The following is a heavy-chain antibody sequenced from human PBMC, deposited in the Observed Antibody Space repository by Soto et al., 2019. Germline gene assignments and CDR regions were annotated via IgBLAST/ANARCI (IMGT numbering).Heavy chain of an antibody. D-gene: IGHD1-7*01. CDR1: GCSISSSNW. J-gene: IGHJ4*02. CDR3: ARGITGTTFDY. CDR2: IYHSGST. Sequence: XETLSLTCTVSGCSISSSNWWSWVRQPPGKGLEWIGEIYHSGSTNYNPSLKSRVTISVDKSKNQFSLKLISVTAADTAVYYCARGITGTTFDYWGQGTLVTVSS. V-gene: IGHV4-4*02.